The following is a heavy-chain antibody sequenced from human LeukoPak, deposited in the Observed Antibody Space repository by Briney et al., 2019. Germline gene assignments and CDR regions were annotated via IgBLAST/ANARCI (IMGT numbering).Heavy chain of an antibody. Sequence: GGSLRLSCAASGFTFDDYAMHWVRQAPGKGLEWVSGISWNSGSIGYADSVKGRFTISRDNAKNSLYLQMNSLRAEDMALYYCAKEYCSSTSCYIDYWGQGTLVTVSS. V-gene: IGHV3-9*03. J-gene: IGHJ4*02. CDR1: GFTFDDYA. CDR2: ISWNSGSI. D-gene: IGHD2-2*02. CDR3: AKEYCSSTSCYIDY.